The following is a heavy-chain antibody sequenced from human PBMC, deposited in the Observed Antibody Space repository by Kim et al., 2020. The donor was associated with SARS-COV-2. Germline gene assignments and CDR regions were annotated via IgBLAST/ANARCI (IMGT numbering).Heavy chain of an antibody. CDR2: IYYTGST. D-gene: IGHD6-6*01. CDR3: ARDRYSRSSLDF. Sequence: SETLSLTCTVSGGSVSSGSNYWSWIRQPPGKGLEWIAYIYYTGSTNYNPSVKSRVTISLDTSKNQFSLKLNSVTAADTAVYYCARDRYSRSSLDFWGQGTLGTVSS. CDR1: GGSVSSGSNY. V-gene: IGHV4-61*01. J-gene: IGHJ4*02.